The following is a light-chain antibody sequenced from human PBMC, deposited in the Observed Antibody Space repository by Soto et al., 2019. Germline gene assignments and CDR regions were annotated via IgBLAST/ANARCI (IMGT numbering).Light chain of an antibody. CDR2: EVT. V-gene: IGLV2-8*01. Sequence: QSVLTQPPSASGSPGQSVTISCTGTSSDVGAYKYVSWYQQHPGKAPKLMIYEVTKRPSGVPDRFSGSKSGNTASLTVSGLQAEDEADYYCSSYAGSNNLLFGGGTKLTVL. CDR1: SSDVGAYKY. CDR3: SSYAGSNNLL. J-gene: IGLJ2*01.